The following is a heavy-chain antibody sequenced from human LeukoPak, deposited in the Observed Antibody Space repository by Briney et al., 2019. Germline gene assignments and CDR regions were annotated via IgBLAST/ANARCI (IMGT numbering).Heavy chain of an antibody. Sequence: GRSLRLSCAASGFTFSSYGFHWVRQAPGKGLEWVAVIWYDGSNKYYADSVKGRFTISRDNSKNTLYLQMNSLRAEDTAVYYCARDSGRNCGGDCYSRYFQHWGQGTLVTVSS. CDR3: ARDSGRNCGGDCYSRYFQH. V-gene: IGHV3-33*01. CDR1: GFTFSSYG. J-gene: IGHJ1*01. CDR2: IWYDGSNK. D-gene: IGHD2-21*02.